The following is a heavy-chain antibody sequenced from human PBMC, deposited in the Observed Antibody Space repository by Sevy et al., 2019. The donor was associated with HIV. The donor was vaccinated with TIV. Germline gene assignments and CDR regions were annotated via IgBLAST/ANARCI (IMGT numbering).Heavy chain of an antibody. Sequence: GGSLRLSCAASGFTFDDYAMHWVRQAPGKGLEWVSGISWNSGTIGYADSVKGRFTISRDNAKNSLYLQMNSLRAEDTALYYCLGSSRGWFFDYWGQGTLVTVSS. J-gene: IGHJ4*02. V-gene: IGHV3-9*01. CDR3: LGSSRGWFFDY. CDR2: ISWNSGTI. CDR1: GFTFDDYA. D-gene: IGHD6-19*01.